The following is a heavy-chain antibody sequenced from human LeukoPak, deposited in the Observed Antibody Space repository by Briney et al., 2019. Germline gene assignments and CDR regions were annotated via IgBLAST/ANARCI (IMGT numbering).Heavy chain of an antibody. CDR2: IYYSGST. CDR1: GGSISSGDYY. D-gene: IGHD1-20*01. Sequence: NPSQTLSLTCTVSGGSISSGDYYWSWIRQPPGKGLEWIGYIYYSGSTYYNPSLKSRVTISVDTSKNQFSLKLSSVTAADTAVYYCAVEAGITGTTIDAFDIWGQGTMVTVSS. V-gene: IGHV4-30-4*01. J-gene: IGHJ3*02. CDR3: AVEAGITGTTIDAFDI.